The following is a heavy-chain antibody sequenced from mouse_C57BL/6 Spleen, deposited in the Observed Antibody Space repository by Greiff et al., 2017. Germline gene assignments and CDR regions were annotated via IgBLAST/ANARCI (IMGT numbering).Heavy chain of an antibody. J-gene: IGHJ4*01. Sequence: VQGVESGAELAKPGASVKLSCKASGYTFTSYWMHWVKQRPGQGLEWIGYINPSSGYTKYNQKFKDKATLTADKSSSTAYMQLSSLTYEDSAVYYCARRRATVVATDYAMDYWGQGTSVTVSS. D-gene: IGHD1-1*01. V-gene: IGHV1-7*01. CDR1: GYTFTSYW. CDR2: INPSSGYT. CDR3: ARRRATVVATDYAMDY.